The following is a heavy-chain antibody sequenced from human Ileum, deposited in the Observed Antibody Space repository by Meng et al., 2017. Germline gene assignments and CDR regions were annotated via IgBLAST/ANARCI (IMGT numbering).Heavy chain of an antibody. CDR2: IDPGNGNR. J-gene: IGHJ4*02. Sequence: QVQRVQSAIPRKKPVASVNVSCKPSGYTFTTFGISWVRQAAGQGLEWMGWIDPGNGNRNFAQKFQDRITLTTDTTTTTAYMELRSLRSDDTAIFYCARDRQWVFDYWGQGTLVTVSS. D-gene: IGHD6-19*01. CDR3: ARDRQWVFDY. V-gene: IGHV1-18*01. CDR1: GYTFTTFG.